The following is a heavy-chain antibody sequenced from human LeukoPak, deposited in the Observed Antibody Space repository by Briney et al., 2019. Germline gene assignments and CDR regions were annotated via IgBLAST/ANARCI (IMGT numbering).Heavy chain of an antibody. CDR3: ARDRISTRSSRSPGWFDP. J-gene: IGHJ5*02. D-gene: IGHD6-13*01. CDR2: IYYSGST. V-gene: IGHV4-59*01. Sequence: PSGTLSLTCTVSGGSITSYYWNWIRQPPGKGLELIGYIYYSGSTNYNPSLKSRVTISVDTSKNQFSLKMSSVTAADTAVYYCARDRISTRSSRSPGWFDPWGQGTLVTVSS. CDR1: GGSITSYY.